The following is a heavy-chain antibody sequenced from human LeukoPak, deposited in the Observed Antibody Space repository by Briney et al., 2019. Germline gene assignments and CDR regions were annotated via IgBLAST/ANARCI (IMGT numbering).Heavy chain of an antibody. Sequence: PGGSLRLSCAASGFTFSSYEMNWVRQAPGKGLEWVSYISSSGSTIYYADSVKGRFTISRDNAKTSLYLQMNSLRAEDTAVYYCAREFEDTAMVTWGQGTLVTVSS. J-gene: IGHJ4*02. V-gene: IGHV3-48*03. CDR3: AREFEDTAMVT. D-gene: IGHD5-18*01. CDR1: GFTFSSYE. CDR2: ISSSGSTI.